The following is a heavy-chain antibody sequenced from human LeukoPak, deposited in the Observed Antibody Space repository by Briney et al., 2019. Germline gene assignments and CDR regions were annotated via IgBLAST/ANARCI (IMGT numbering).Heavy chain of an antibody. CDR2: IIPILGIA. V-gene: IGHV1-69*04. CDR1: GGTFSSYA. D-gene: IGHD3-10*01. CDR3: ASGDFTAPDAFDI. J-gene: IGHJ3*02. Sequence: SVKVSCKASGGTFSSYAISWVRQAPGQGLEWMGRIIPILGIANYAQKFQGRVTITADKSTSTAYMELSSLRSEDTAVYYCASGDFTAPDAFDIWGQGTMVAVSS.